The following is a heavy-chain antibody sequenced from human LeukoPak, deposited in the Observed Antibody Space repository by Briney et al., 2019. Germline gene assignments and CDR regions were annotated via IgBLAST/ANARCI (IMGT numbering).Heavy chain of an antibody. CDR3: ARSSEATVAPIKRYLEN. Sequence: SETLSLTCTVSGGSISSYYWSWIRQPPGKGLEWIGYIYYSGSTNYNPSLKSRVTISVDTSKNQFSLKLSSVTAADTAMYYCARSSEATVAPIKRYLENWGQGTLVTVSS. CDR1: GGSISSYY. D-gene: IGHD5-12*01. CDR2: IYYSGST. V-gene: IGHV4-59*08. J-gene: IGHJ1*01.